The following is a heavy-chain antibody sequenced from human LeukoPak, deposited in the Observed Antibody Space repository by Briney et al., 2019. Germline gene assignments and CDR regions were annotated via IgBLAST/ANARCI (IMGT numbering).Heavy chain of an antibody. V-gene: IGHV1-8*01. D-gene: IGHD3-10*01. CDR3: ARVTMGVFGLYYYYGMDV. CDR1: GYTFTSYD. J-gene: IGHJ6*02. CDR2: MNPNSGNT. Sequence: ASVKVSCKASGYTFTSYDINWVRQATGQGLEWMGWMNPNSGNTGYAQKFQGRVTMTRNTSISTAYMELSSLRSEDTAVYYWARVTMGVFGLYYYYGMDVWGQGTTVTVSS.